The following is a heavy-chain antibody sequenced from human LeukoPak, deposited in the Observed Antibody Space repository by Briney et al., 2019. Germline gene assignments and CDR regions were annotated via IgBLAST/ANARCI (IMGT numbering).Heavy chain of an antibody. CDR3: ARHPTYYHDSRGYYYANNWFDP. V-gene: IGHV5-51*01. Sequence: GESLKISCKGSGYSFTSYWIGWVRQMPVKGLEWVAIIYPGDSDTRYSPSFQGQVTISADKSLNTAYLQWSSLKASDTAMYYCARHPTYYHDSRGYYYANNWFDPWGQGTLVTVSS. CDR1: GYSFTSYW. J-gene: IGHJ5*02. CDR2: IYPGDSDT. D-gene: IGHD3-22*01.